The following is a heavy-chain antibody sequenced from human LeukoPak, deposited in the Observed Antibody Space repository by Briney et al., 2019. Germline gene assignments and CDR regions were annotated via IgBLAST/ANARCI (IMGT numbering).Heavy chain of an antibody. V-gene: IGHV1-46*01. CDR2: INPSDGDT. D-gene: IGHD2-2*01. CDR3: ARNTYVVVPAASDYYNYYYIDV. CDR1: GYTFISYA. Sequence: ASVKVSCKASGYTFISYAMNWVRQAPGQGLEWMGIINPSDGDTKYAQNFQGRVTMTRDTSTSTVYMELSSLRSEDTAVYYCARNTYVVVPAASDYYNYYYIDVWGKGTTVTISS. J-gene: IGHJ6*03.